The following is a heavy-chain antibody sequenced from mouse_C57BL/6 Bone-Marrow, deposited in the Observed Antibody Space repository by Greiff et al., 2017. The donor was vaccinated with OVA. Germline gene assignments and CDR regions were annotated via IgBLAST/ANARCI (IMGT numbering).Heavy chain of an antibody. CDR2: ISPGSGGT. D-gene: IGHD6-2*01. CDR1: GYAFTNYL. V-gene: IGHV1-54*01. J-gene: IGHJ4*01. Sequence: QVQLQQSGAELVRPGTSVKLSCKASGYAFTNYLIEWVKQRPGQGLEWIGGISPGSGGTNYNETFKGKATLTADKSSSTAYMQLSSLTSEDSAVYCCARLVAYAMDDWGQGTSVTVST. CDR3: ARLVAYAMDD.